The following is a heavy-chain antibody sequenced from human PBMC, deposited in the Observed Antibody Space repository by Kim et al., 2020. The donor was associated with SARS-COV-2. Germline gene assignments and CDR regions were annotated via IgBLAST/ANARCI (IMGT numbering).Heavy chain of an antibody. CDR3: ARDRAFGDYDSSDY. J-gene: IGHJ4*02. V-gene: IGHV3-33*01. CDR2: IWYDGSNK. D-gene: IGHD3-22*01. CDR1: GFTFSSYG. Sequence: GGSLRLSCAVSGFTFSSYGMHWVHQAPGKGLEWVAVIWYDGSNKYYADSVKGRFTISRDNSKNTLYLQMNSLRAEDTAVYYCARDRAFGDYDSSDYWGQGTLVTVSS.